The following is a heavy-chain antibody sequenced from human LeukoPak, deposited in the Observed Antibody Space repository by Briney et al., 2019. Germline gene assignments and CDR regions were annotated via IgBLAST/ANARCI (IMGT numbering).Heavy chain of an antibody. V-gene: IGHV1-18*01. CDR2: ISTDNGYT. D-gene: IGHD6-13*01. CDR3: ARSAGRMQQLVIGY. CDR1: GYSFTNYG. J-gene: IGHJ4*02. Sequence: ASVKVSCKASGYSFTNYGISWVRQAPGQGLEWMGWISTDNGYTNYGQNLQGRLTMTTDTSISTAYMELSRLRSDDTAVYYCARSAGRMQQLVIGYWGQGTLVTVSS.